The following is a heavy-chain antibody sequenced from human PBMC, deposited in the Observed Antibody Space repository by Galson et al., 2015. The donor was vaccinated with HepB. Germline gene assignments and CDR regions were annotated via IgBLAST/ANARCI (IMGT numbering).Heavy chain of an antibody. CDR3: VATGNSGRYHYFDF. V-gene: IGHV3-7*01. J-gene: IGHJ4*02. Sequence: SLRLSCAASGFSFGNYWMSWVRQSPGKGLEWLANIKEDGSEQYYMDFVRGRFTISRDNAKNSVFLQMNSLRAEDTALYYCVATGNSGRYHYFDFWGQGTLVTVSS. D-gene: IGHD1-26*01. CDR1: GFSFGNYW. CDR2: IKEDGSEQ.